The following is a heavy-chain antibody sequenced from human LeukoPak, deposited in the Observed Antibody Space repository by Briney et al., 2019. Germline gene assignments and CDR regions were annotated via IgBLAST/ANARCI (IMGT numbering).Heavy chain of an antibody. J-gene: IGHJ4*02. V-gene: IGHV1-2*06. CDR2: INPNSGGT. CDR3: ARVGLRYFDWLVY. Sequence: SVKVSCKASGYTFTGYYMHWVRQAPGQGLEWMGRINPNSGGTNYAQKFQGMVTMTRDTSLSTAYMELSRLRSDDTAVYCCARVGLRYFDWLVYWGQGTLVTVSS. CDR1: GYTFTGYY. D-gene: IGHD3-9*01.